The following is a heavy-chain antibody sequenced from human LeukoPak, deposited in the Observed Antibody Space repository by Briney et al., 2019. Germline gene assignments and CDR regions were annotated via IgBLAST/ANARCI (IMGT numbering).Heavy chain of an antibody. D-gene: IGHD5-12*01. J-gene: IGHJ4*02. Sequence: ASGKVSCNASGYTFTRYGIIWARQAPGQGLEWMGWFSANNGNTNYSQKHQGRVTMTTATSTSTAYLELRSLRSEDTAVYYFSRGDSGYDFAPFDYWGQGTLVTVSS. CDR1: GYTFTRYG. CDR2: FSANNGNT. V-gene: IGHV1-18*01. CDR3: SRGDSGYDFAPFDY.